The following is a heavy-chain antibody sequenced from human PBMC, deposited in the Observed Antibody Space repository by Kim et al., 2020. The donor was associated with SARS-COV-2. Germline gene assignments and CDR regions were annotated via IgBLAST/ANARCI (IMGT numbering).Heavy chain of an antibody. CDR2: IWYDGSNK. Sequence: GGSLRLSCAASGFTFSSYGMHWVRQAPGKGLEWVAVIWYDGSNKYYADSVKGRFTISRDNSKNTLYLQMNSLRAEDTAVYYCARGVPYYYDSSGPFDYWGQGTLVTVSS. CDR3: ARGVPYYYDSSGPFDY. V-gene: IGHV3-33*01. CDR1: GFTFSSYG. J-gene: IGHJ4*02. D-gene: IGHD3-22*01.